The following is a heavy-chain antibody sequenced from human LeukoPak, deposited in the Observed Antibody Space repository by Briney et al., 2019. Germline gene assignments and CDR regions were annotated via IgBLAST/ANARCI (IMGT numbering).Heavy chain of an antibody. CDR1: GFTFDNYA. CDR2: IAWNSGNT. CDR3: AKDMNSYGTGSSYNPWGPFDS. J-gene: IGHJ4*02. D-gene: IGHD3-10*01. Sequence: GGSLRLSCAASGFTFDNYAMHWVRQAPGKGLEWVSGIAWNSGNTGFADSVKGRFTISRDNAENSLSLQMNSLTPEDTAFYFCAKDMNSYGTGSSYNPWGPFDSWGQGTLVTVSS. V-gene: IGHV3-9*01.